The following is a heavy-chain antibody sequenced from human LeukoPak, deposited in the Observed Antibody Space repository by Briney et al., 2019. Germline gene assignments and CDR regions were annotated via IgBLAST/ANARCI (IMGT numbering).Heavy chain of an antibody. J-gene: IGHJ4*02. CDR1: GFSFDSFY. CDR2: ISASGAVP. D-gene: IGHD3-22*01. V-gene: IGHV3-11*04. CDR3: ARSLIVASEDY. Sequence: PGGSLRLSCAASGFSFDSFYMGWIRQVPGKGLDYIALISASGAVPYYAESVEGRFTISRDNAKNSVSLQMNSLSADDTAIYYCARSLIVASEDYWGQGTQVIVSS.